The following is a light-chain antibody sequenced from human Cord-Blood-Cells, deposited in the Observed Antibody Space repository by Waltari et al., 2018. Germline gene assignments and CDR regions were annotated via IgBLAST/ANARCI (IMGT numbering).Light chain of an antibody. CDR3: AAWDDSLNGPV. J-gene: IGLJ3*02. V-gene: IGLV1-44*01. CDR1: SSNIGSNT. Sequence: QSVLTQPPSASGTPGQRVTISCSGSSSNIGSNTVNWYQQLPGTAPKLLIYSNNQRPPGVPDRFSGSKYGTSASLAISGLQSEDEADYYCAAWDDSLNGPVFGGGTKLTVL. CDR2: SNN.